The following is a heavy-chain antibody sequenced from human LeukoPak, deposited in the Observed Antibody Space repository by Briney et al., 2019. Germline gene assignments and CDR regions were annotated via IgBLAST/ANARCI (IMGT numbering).Heavy chain of an antibody. V-gene: IGHV3-21*01. D-gene: IGHD5-24*01. Sequence: PGGSLRLSCAASGFTFGNYRMNWVRQTPGKGLEWVSSISSSSSYIYYTDSVKGRFTISRDNAKNSLYLQMNSLRAEDTAVYYCARDAFPLNGYNPKLDAFDIWGQGTMVTVSS. CDR2: ISSSSSYI. J-gene: IGHJ3*02. CDR1: GFTFGNYR. CDR3: ARDAFPLNGYNPKLDAFDI.